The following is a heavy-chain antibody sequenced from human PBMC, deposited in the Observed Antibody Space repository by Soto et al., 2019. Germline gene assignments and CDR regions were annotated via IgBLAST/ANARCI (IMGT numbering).Heavy chain of an antibody. CDR1: GGSTSSDNY. D-gene: IGHD3-16*01. CDR3: AREGGESSDGLYYFDS. Sequence: SETLSLTCTVSGGSTSSDNYWSWIRQPPGKGLEWIGHIYYSGNTDYNPSLKSRPAISIDTSKNQFSLKLSSVTAADTAVYFCAREGGESSDGLYYFDSWGQGSLVTVSS. J-gene: IGHJ4*02. CDR2: IYYSGNT. V-gene: IGHV4-30-4*01.